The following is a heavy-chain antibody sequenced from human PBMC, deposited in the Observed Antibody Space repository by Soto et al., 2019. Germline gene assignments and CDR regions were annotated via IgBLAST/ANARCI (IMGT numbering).Heavy chain of an antibody. D-gene: IGHD5-12*01. CDR1: GGPTSSYY. CDR3: ARIAGEWLRLDAFDI. J-gene: IGHJ3*02. CDR2: IYTSGST. Sequence: PSETLSLTCTVSGGPTSSYYWSWIRQPAGKGLEWIGRIYTSGSTNYNPSLKSRVTMSVDTSKNQFSLKLSSVTAADTAVYYCARIAGEWLRLDAFDIWGQGTMVTVSS. V-gene: IGHV4-4*07.